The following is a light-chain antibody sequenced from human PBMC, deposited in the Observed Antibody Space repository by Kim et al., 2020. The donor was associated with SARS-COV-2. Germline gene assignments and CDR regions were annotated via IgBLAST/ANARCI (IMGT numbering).Light chain of an antibody. CDR3: QTSDNSPTA. CDR2: AAS. V-gene: IGKV1-39*01. Sequence: IQMTQSPSSLSASVGDRVAITCRASQRISSYLNWYQQKPGKAPILLIYAASSLQSGVPSRFSGSGSGTDFTLTISSLHPEDFATYYRQTSDNSPTAFGAGTKVDI. CDR1: QRISSY. J-gene: IGKJ4*02.